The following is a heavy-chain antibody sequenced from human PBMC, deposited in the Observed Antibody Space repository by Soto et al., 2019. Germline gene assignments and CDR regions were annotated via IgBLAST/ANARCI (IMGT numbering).Heavy chain of an antibody. CDR1: GGSMSSGGYS. Sequence: QLQLQESGSGLVKPSQTLSLTCAVSGGSMSSGGYSWSWIRQPPGKGLEWLGYIYHSGSTYYNPSLKSRVTISVDSSKNQVSVKLSYVTAADTAVYYCARAMVRGVTGYFFDYWGQGTLVTVSS. D-gene: IGHD3-10*01. V-gene: IGHV4-30-2*01. CDR2: IYHSGST. J-gene: IGHJ4*02. CDR3: ARAMVRGVTGYFFDY.